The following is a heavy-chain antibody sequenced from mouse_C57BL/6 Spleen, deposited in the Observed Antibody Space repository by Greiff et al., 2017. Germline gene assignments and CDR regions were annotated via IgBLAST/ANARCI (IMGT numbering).Heavy chain of an antibody. CDR2: IHPNSGST. D-gene: IGHD1-1*01. CDR3: TRGGYDSGSSYWDYFDY. V-gene: IGHV1-64*01. Sequence: QVQLQQPGAELVKPGASVKLSCKASGYTFTSYWMHWVKQRPGQGLEWIGMIHPNSGSTNYNEKFKSKATLTVDKSSSAAYMQLSGLTSEGSAVYDSTRGGYDSGSSYWDYFDYWGQGTTLTVSS. J-gene: IGHJ2*01. CDR1: GYTFTSYW.